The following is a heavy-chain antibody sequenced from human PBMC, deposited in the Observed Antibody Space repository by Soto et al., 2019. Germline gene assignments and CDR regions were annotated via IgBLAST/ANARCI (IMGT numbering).Heavy chain of an antibody. CDR1: GFTFSSYS. J-gene: IGHJ6*02. CDR3: ARRRGAAAGAYYYYGMDV. V-gene: IGHV3-21*01. CDR2: ISSSSSYI. Sequence: GGSLRLSXAASGFTFSSYSMNWVRQAPGKGLEWVSSISSSSSYIYYADSVKGRFTISRDNAKNSLYLQMNSLRAEDTAVYYCARRRGAAAGAYYYYGMDVWGQGTTVTVSS. D-gene: IGHD6-13*01.